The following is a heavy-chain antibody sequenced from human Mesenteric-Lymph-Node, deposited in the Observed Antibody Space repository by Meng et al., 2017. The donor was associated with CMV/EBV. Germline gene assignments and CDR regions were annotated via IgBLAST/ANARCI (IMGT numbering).Heavy chain of an antibody. CDR2: MNPNSGNT. V-gene: IGHV1-8*03. CDR1: GYTFTSYD. J-gene: IGHJ5*02. CDR3: ARVGCSSTSCYTRFDP. Sequence: ASVKVSCKASGYTFTSYDINWVRQATGQGLEWMGWMNPNSGNTGYAQKFQGRVTITRNTSISTAYMELSSLRSEDTAVYYCARVGCSSTSCYTRFDPWGQGTLVTVSS. D-gene: IGHD2-2*02.